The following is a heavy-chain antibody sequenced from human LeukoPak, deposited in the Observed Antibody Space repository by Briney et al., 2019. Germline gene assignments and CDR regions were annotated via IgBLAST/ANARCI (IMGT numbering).Heavy chain of an antibody. CDR2: ISGSGGST. Sequence: GGSLRLSCAASGSTFSSYAMSWVRQAPGKGLEWVSAISGSGGSTYYADSVKGRFTISRDNSKNTLYLQMNSLRAEDTAVYYCAKDRLPYYDSSGYWGQGTLVTVSS. CDR1: GSTFSSYA. J-gene: IGHJ4*02. D-gene: IGHD3-22*01. CDR3: AKDRLPYYDSSGY. V-gene: IGHV3-23*01.